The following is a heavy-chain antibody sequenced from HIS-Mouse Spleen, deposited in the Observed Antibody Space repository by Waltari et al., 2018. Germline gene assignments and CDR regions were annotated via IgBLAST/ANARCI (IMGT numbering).Heavy chain of an antibody. D-gene: IGHD6-6*01. CDR2: IYYSGST. CDR1: GGSISSYY. V-gene: IGHV4-59*08. J-gene: IGHJ3*02. Sequence: QVQLQESGPGLVKPSETLSLTCTVSGGSISSYYWRWIRQPPGKGLEWIGYIYYSGSTNYNPSLKSRVTISVDTSKNQFSLKLSSVTAADTAVYYCARHPIAALDAFDIWGQGTMVTVSS. CDR3: ARHPIAALDAFDI.